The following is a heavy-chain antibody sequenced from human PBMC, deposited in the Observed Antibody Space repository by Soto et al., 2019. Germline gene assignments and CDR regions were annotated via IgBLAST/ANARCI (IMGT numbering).Heavy chain of an antibody. CDR1: GFTFSSYG. CDR2: ISYDGSNK. J-gene: IGHJ4*02. D-gene: IGHD2-2*01. V-gene: IGHV3-30*18. CDR3: AKDEGDIVVVPAAIVDY. Sequence: QPGGSLRLSCAASGFTFSSYGMHWVRQAPGKGLEWVAVISYDGSNKYYADSVKGRFTISRDNSKNTLYLQMNSLRAEDTAVYYCAKDEGDIVVVPAAIVDYWGQGTLVTVSS.